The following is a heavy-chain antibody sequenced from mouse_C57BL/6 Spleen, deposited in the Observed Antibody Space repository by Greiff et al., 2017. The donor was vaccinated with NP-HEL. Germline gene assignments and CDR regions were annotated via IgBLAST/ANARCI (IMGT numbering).Heavy chain of an antibody. CDR1: GYSITSGYY. J-gene: IGHJ3*01. CDR2: ISYDGNN. Sequence: DVQLQESGPGLVKPSQSLSLTCSVTGYSITSGYYWNWIRQFPGNKLEWMGYISYDGNNNYNPSLKNRISITRDTSKNQFFLKLNSVTTEDTATYYCARDYGSSLFADWGQGTLVTVSA. D-gene: IGHD1-1*01. CDR3: ARDYGSSLFAD. V-gene: IGHV3-6*01.